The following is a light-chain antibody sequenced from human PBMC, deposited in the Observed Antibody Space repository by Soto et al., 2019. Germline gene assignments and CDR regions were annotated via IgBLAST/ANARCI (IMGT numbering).Light chain of an antibody. CDR2: DSS. Sequence: DIQMTQSPSTLFASVGDRVTITCRASQSVRNWLAWYQQKPGRAPHLLIYDSSTLEPGVPSRFRGSGSGTEFTLTINGLQPEDFATYFCQQSYNSPPLTFGAGTKVDIK. V-gene: IGKV1-5*01. CDR3: QQSYNSPPLT. CDR1: QSVRNW. J-gene: IGKJ4*01.